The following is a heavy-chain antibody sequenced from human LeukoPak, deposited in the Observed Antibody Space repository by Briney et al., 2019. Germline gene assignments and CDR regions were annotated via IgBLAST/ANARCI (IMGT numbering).Heavy chain of an antibody. CDR1: GFTFSSYA. CDR2: INGNGVGT. V-gene: IGHV3-23*01. D-gene: IGHD1-14*01. CDR3: AKHPLAGGNPDY. J-gene: IGHJ4*02. Sequence: GGSLRLSCAASGFTFSSYAMSWVRQTPGKGLGWVSAINGNGVGTFYAGSVVGRFTISRDNSKNTLYLQMSSLRVEDTAVYYCAKHPLAGGNPDYWGQGTQVTVPS.